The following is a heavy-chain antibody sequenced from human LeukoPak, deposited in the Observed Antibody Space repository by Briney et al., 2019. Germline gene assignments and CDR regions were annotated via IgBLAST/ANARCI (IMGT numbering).Heavy chain of an antibody. CDR1: GFTVTNAW. CDR3: ARKYYDILTGYDSYNWFDP. CDR2: LKSKSDGGTR. J-gene: IGHJ5*02. D-gene: IGHD3-9*01. Sequence: GGSLRLSCAASGFTVTNAWMNWVRQAPGKGLEWVGLLKSKSDGGTRDYAAPVKGRFTISRDDSSNTFYLQMNSLKDEDTAVYYCARKYYDILTGYDSYNWFDPWGQGTLVTVSS. V-gene: IGHV3-15*05.